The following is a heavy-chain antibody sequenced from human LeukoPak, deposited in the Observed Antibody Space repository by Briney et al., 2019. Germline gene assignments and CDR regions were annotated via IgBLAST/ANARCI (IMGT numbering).Heavy chain of an antibody. CDR3: ARLGDSTSRLDYFDY. Sequence: PSETLSLTCTVSGGSISSYYWSWIRQPPGKGLEWIGYISYSGSTYYNPSLKSRVTISVDTSKSQFSLKLSSVTAADTAVYYCARLGDSTSRLDYFDYWRQGTLVTVS. CDR1: GGSISSYY. D-gene: IGHD6-6*01. V-gene: IGHV4-59*08. J-gene: IGHJ4*02. CDR2: ISYSGST.